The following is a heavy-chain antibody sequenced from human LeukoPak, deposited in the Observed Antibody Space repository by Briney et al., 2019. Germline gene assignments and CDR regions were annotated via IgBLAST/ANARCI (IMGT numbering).Heavy chain of an antibody. D-gene: IGHD4-17*01. CDR3: AKGREVATVTTFDY. CDR2: ISSSSSYI. V-gene: IGHV3-21*04. J-gene: IGHJ4*02. CDR1: GFTFSSYS. Sequence: PGGSLRLSCAASGFTFSSYSMNWVRQAPGKGLEWVSSISSSSSYIYYADSVKGRFTISRDNSENTLYLQMNSLRAEDTAVYYCAKGREVATVTTFDYWGQGTLVTVPS.